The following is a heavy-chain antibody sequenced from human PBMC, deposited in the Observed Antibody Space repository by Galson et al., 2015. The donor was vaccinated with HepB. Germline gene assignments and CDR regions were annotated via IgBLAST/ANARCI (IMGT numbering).Heavy chain of an antibody. D-gene: IGHD3-22*01. CDR2: INPSGGST. Sequence: SVKVSCKASGYTFTSYYMHWVRQAPGQGLEWMGIINPSGGSTSYAQKFQGRVTMTRDTSTSTVYMELSSLRSEDTAVYYCARDENYYDSSGYYLGIWGQGTMVTVSS. CDR3: ARDENYYDSSGYYLGI. CDR1: GYTFTSYY. V-gene: IGHV1-46*01. J-gene: IGHJ3*02.